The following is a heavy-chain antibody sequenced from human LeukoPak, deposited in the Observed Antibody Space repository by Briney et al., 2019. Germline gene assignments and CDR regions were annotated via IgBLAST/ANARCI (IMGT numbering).Heavy chain of an antibody. V-gene: IGHV3-23*01. CDR3: AKDRSSSSWFDGYDF. CDR1: GFIFSTCA. Sequence: GGSLRLSCTASGFIFSTCAMSWVRQAPGKGLEWVSAISGSGGTTYYADSVKGRFTISRDNSKNTLFLRMNSLRAEDTAVCYCAKDRSSSSWFDGYDFWGQGTMVTVSS. CDR2: ISGSGGTT. D-gene: IGHD6-13*01. J-gene: IGHJ3*01.